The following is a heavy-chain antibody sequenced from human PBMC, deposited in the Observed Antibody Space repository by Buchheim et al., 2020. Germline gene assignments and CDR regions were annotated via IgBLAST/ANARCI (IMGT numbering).Heavy chain of an antibody. Sequence: QVQLQESGPGLVKPSQTLSLTCTVSGGSISSGGYYWSWTRQHPEKCLEWIGYIYYSGSTYYNPSLKSPVTISVDTSKHQFPLKLSSVTAADTAVYYCARSGYSSGWNNWFDPWGEGTL. J-gene: IGHJ5*02. D-gene: IGHD6-19*01. CDR2: IYYSGST. CDR3: ARSGYSSGWNNWFDP. CDR1: GGSISSGGYY. V-gene: IGHV4-31*01.